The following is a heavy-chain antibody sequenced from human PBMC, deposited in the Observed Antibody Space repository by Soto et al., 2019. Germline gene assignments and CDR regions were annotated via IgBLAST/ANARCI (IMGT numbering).Heavy chain of an antibody. J-gene: IGHJ5*02. Sequence: GGSLRLSCAASGFTFGNYGMHWVRQAPGKGLEWVSVISFDGSSPSYADSVKGRFTISRDNSKNTLFLQMNSLRAEDTAVYYCAKDGEYIGSYLNWLDPWGQGTLVTVSS. D-gene: IGHD1-26*01. CDR1: GFTFGNYG. V-gene: IGHV3-30*18. CDR2: ISFDGSSP. CDR3: AKDGEYIGSYLNWLDP.